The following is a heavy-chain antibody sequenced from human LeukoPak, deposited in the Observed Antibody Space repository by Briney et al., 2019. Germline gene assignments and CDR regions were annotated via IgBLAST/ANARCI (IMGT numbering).Heavy chain of an antibody. CDR1: GDSVSSNSAA. CDR3: AREAPVAGPTGNYSDY. Sequence: SQTLSLTCAISGDSVSSNSAAWNWIRQSPSRGLEWLGRTYYRSKWYNDYAVSVKSRITINPHTSKNQFSLQLNSVTPEDTAVYYCAREAPVAGPTGNYSDYWGQGTLVTVSS. D-gene: IGHD6-19*01. V-gene: IGHV6-1*01. J-gene: IGHJ4*02. CDR2: TYYRSKWYN.